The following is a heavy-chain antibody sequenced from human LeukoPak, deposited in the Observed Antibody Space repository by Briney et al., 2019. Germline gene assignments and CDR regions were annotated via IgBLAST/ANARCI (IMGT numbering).Heavy chain of an antibody. J-gene: IGHJ4*02. CDR1: GLSFSSGNW. V-gene: IGHV4-4*02. CDR2: ISPGGTT. Sequence: SGTLSLTCAVSGLSFSSGNWWSWVRQPPGKGLEWIGEISPGGTTNYNMSLTSRVTISLDKAKNHLSLTLNSVTVADTAVSYCARHFDYWGQGALVTVSS. CDR3: ARHFDY.